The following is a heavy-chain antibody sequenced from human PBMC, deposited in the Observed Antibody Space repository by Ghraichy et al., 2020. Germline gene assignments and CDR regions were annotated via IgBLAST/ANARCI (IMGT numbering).Heavy chain of an antibody. CDR3: ARDSREGSGPRSYYYYYYGMDV. J-gene: IGHJ6*02. D-gene: IGHD3-3*01. CDR1: GFTFSSYW. Sequence: GGSLRLSCAASGFTFSSYWMSWVRQAPGKGLEWVANIKQDGSEKYYVDSVKGRFTISRDNAKNSLYLQMNSLRAEDTAVYYCARDSREGSGPRSYYYYYYGMDVWGQGTTVTVSS. V-gene: IGHV3-7*01. CDR2: IKQDGSEK.